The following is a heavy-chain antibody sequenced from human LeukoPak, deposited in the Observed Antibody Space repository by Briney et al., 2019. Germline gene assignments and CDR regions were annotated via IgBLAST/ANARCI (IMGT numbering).Heavy chain of an antibody. CDR2: ITDRGDIT. CDR3: AKRVSGVVGPVVDY. Sequence: GGSLRLSCAVSGFTFDKYAMRWVRQAPGRGLEWVSAITDRGDITYYADAVKGRFTISRDNSRNMLYLQMNSLRVEDTAIYFCAKRVSGVVGPVVDYWGQGTLVTVSS. D-gene: IGHD2-21*01. J-gene: IGHJ4*02. V-gene: IGHV3-23*01. CDR1: GFTFDKYA.